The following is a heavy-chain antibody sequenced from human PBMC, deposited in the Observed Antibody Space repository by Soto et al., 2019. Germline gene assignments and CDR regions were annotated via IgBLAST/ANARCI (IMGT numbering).Heavy chain of an antibody. Sequence: GASLKVSCKASGYTFTSYGISWVRQAPGQGLEWMGWISAYNGNTKYSQRFQGRVTITRDTSASTAYMELSSLRSGDTAVYYCARAVAVAADFDYWGQGTLVTVSS. J-gene: IGHJ4*02. CDR3: ARAVAVAADFDY. D-gene: IGHD6-19*01. V-gene: IGHV1-18*01. CDR1: GYTFTSYG. CDR2: ISAYNGNT.